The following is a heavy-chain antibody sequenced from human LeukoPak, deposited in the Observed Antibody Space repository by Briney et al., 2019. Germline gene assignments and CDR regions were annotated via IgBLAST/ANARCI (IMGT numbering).Heavy chain of an antibody. CDR2: INAGNGNT. V-gene: IGHV1-3*01. Sequence: ASVKVSCKACGYTFTSYAIHWVRQAPGQRLEWMGWINAGNGNTKYSQKFQGRVTITRDTFASTAYMELSSLRSEDTAVYYCARSSLTYYCGSSGYYSNWFDPWGQGTLVTVSS. J-gene: IGHJ5*02. CDR3: ARSSLTYYCGSSGYYSNWFDP. CDR1: GYTFTSYA. D-gene: IGHD3-22*01.